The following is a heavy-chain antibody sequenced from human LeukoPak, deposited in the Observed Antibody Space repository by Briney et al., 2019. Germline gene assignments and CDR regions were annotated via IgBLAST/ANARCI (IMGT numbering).Heavy chain of an antibody. Sequence: GASVKVSCKASGGTFSSYAISWVRQAPGQGLEWMGRIIPILGIANYAQKFQGRVTITADKSTSTAYMELSSLRSEDTAVYYCARDQGGDDILTGYFNDYWGQGTLVTVSS. CDR2: IIPILGIA. CDR3: ARDQGGDDILTGYFNDY. D-gene: IGHD3-9*01. J-gene: IGHJ4*02. CDR1: GGTFSSYA. V-gene: IGHV1-69*04.